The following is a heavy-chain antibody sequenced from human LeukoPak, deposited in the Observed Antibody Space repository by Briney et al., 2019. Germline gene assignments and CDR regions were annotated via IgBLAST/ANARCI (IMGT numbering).Heavy chain of an antibody. CDR2: ISSSSSFI. D-gene: IGHD3-22*01. V-gene: IGHV3-21*01. CDR3: ARVGGITMIVVLITDAFDI. CDR1: GFTFSNYS. J-gene: IGHJ3*02. Sequence: GGSLRLSCAASGFTFSNYSMNWVRQAPGKGLEWVSSISSSSSFIYYADSLKGRFTISRDNAKNSLYLQMNSLRAEDTAVYYCARVGGITMIVVLITDAFDIWGQGTMVTVSS.